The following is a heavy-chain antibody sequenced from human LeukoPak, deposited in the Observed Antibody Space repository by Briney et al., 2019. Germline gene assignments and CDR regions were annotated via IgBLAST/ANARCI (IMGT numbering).Heavy chain of an antibody. V-gene: IGHV4-4*02. CDR3: ARASGGNSDWYFDL. Sequence: TSETLSLTCAVSGGSISSSNWWSWVRQPPGKGLEWIGEIYHSGSTNYNPSLKSRVTISVDTSKNQFSLKLSSVTASDTAVYYCARASGGNSDWYFDLWGRGTLVTVSS. CDR1: GGSISSSNW. CDR2: IYHSGST. J-gene: IGHJ2*01. D-gene: IGHD4-23*01.